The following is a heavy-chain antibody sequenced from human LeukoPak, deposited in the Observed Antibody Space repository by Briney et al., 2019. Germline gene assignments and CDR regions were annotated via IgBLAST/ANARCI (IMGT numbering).Heavy chain of an antibody. V-gene: IGHV4-59*08. CDR3: ARMGGYSGYATH. CDR2: FHYSGTT. Sequence: PSETLSLTCTVSGGSISNYYWSWIRQPPGKGLEWIGYFHYSGTTNYNPSLKNRVTISLDTSKNQFSLNLGSVTAADTAVYFCARMGGYSGYATHWGQGTLVTVSS. CDR1: GGSISNYY. J-gene: IGHJ4*02. D-gene: IGHD5-12*01.